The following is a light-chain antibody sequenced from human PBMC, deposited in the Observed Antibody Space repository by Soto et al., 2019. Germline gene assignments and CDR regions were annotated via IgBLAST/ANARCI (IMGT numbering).Light chain of an antibody. CDR2: WAS. CDR1: QSVLYSSKNKNY. J-gene: IGKJ1*01. V-gene: IGKV4-1*01. Sequence: DIVMAQSPDSLAVSLGERATINCKSSQSVLYSSKNKNYLAWYQQKPGQPPKLLIYWASTRESGVPDRFSGSGSGTDFTLTISSLQAEDVAVYYCKQYYSTPTWTFGQGTKVEIK. CDR3: KQYYSTPTWT.